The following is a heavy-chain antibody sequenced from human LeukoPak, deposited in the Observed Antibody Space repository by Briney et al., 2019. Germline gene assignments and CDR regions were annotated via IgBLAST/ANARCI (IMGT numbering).Heavy chain of an antibody. CDR3: ARDSAYSSGYYYFDY. V-gene: IGHV4-4*07. CDR2: IYTSGST. CDR1: GGSISSYY. Sequence: SETLSLTCTVSGGSISSYYWSWIRQPAGKGLEWIGRIYTSGSTNYNPSLKSRVTISVDKSKNQFSLKLSSVTAADTAVYYSARDSAYSSGYYYFDYWGQGTLVTVSS. D-gene: IGHD6-25*01. J-gene: IGHJ4*02.